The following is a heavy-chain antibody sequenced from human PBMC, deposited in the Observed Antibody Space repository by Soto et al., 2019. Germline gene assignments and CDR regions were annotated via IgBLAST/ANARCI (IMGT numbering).Heavy chain of an antibody. V-gene: IGHV4-59*08. J-gene: IGHJ4*02. D-gene: IGHD2-8*01. Sequence: PSETLSLTCTVSSCSIINYYWSWIRQPPGKGLEWIAYIYYSGSTYYNPSLQSRVILSVDTSKNQFSLNLNSVTAADTAVYYCASHANGFPPDWGQGPLVPVPS. CDR1: SCSIINYY. CDR3: ASHANGFPPD. CDR2: IYYSGST.